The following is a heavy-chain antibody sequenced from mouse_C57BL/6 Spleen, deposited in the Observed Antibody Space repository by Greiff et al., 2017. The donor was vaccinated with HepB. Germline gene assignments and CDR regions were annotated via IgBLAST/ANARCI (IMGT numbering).Heavy chain of an antibody. J-gene: IGHJ3*01. CDR3: TLLRSFAY. Sequence: EVKLQESGAELVRPGASVKLSCTASGFNIKDDYMHWVKQRPEQGLEWIGWIDPENGDTEYASKFQGKATITADTSSNTAYLQLSSLTSEDTAVYYCTLLRSFAYWGQGTLVTVSA. D-gene: IGHD1-1*01. CDR1: GFNIKDDY. CDR2: IDPENGDT. V-gene: IGHV14-4*01.